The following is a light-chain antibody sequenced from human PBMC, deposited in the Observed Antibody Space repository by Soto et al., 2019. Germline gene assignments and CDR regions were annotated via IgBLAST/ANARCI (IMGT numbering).Light chain of an antibody. CDR1: QSVSSNY. CDR2: GAS. CDR3: QQYGSSRT. Sequence: EIVLTQSPGTLSLSPGERATLSCRASQSVSSNYLAWYQQKPGQAPRLLIYGASSRATVIPNRVSGSGSGTDFTLTISRLEPEDFSVYYCQQYGSSRTFGQGTRLEIK. J-gene: IGKJ5*01. V-gene: IGKV3-20*01.